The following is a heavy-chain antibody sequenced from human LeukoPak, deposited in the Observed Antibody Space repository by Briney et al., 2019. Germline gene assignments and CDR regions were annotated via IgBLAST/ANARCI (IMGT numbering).Heavy chain of an antibody. J-gene: IGHJ4*02. V-gene: IGHV4-39*01. CDR3: ARRSSVWYFDY. D-gene: IGHD5/OR15-5a*01. CDR1: GGSITTHTYY. Sequence: SETLSRTCTVSGGSITTHTYYWAWIRQPPGRGLEWIGGVHYTGNTYSNASLKSRVTMSVDTSKNQFSLNLSSVTAADTAVYYRARRSSVWYFDYWGQGILATVSS. CDR2: VHYTGNT.